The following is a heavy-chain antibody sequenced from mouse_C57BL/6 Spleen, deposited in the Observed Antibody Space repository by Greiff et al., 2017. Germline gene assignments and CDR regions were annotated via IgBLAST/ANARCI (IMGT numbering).Heavy chain of an antibody. CDR1: GYTFTSYW. CDR2: IDPSDSYT. V-gene: IGHV1-69*01. CDR3: ASGTSAEYYFDY. Sequence: QVQLQQPGAELVMPGASVKLSCKASGYTFTSYWMHWVKQRPGQGLEWIGEIDPSDSYTNYNQKLKGKATLTVDKSSRSPSMQLSSLSSEDSAVYYCASGTSAEYYFDYWGQGTTLPVSS. D-gene: IGHD4-1*01. J-gene: IGHJ2*01.